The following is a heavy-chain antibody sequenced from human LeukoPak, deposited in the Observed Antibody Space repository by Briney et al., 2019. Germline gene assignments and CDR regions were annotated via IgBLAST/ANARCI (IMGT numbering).Heavy chain of an antibody. CDR1: GFTFSDYY. Sequence: GGSLRLSCAASGFTFSDYYMSWIRQAPGKGLEWVSYISSSGNSIHYADSVKGRFTISRDNAKNSLYLQMNSLRAEDTAVYYCARQIVGATSHFDYWGQGTLVIVSS. CDR2: ISSSGNSI. J-gene: IGHJ4*02. D-gene: IGHD1-26*01. CDR3: ARQIVGATSHFDY. V-gene: IGHV3-11*01.